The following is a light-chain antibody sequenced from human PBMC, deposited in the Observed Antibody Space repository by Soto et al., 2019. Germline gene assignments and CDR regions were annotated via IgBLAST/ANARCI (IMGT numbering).Light chain of an antibody. J-gene: IGLJ1*01. CDR3: GTWGSSLSAGV. V-gene: IGLV1-51*02. Sequence: QSVLTQPPPVSAAPGQKVTISCSGSSSNIGNNYVSWYQQLPGTAPKLLIYENNKRPSGIPDRFSGSKSGTSATLGITGLQTGDEADYYCGTWGSSLSAGVFGTGTKVTVL. CDR2: ENN. CDR1: SSNIGNNY.